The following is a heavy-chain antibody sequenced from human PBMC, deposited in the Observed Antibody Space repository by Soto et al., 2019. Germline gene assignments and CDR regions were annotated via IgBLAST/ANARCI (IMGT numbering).Heavy chain of an antibody. D-gene: IGHD3-3*01. CDR1: GYSFTSYW. Sequence: GESLKISCKGSGYSFTSYWIGWVRQMPGKGLEWMGIIYPGDSDTRYSPSFQGQVTISADKSISTAYLQWSSLKASDTAMYYCARHPTYYDFWSGYPHPDYWGQGTLVTVSS. CDR3: ARHPTYYDFWSGYPHPDY. J-gene: IGHJ4*02. V-gene: IGHV5-51*01. CDR2: IYPGDSDT.